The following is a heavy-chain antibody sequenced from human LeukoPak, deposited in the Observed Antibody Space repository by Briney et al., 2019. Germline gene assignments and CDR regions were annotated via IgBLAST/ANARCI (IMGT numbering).Heavy chain of an antibody. J-gene: IGHJ6*02. D-gene: IGHD2-2*01. CDR3: ARAPPADYYGMDV. V-gene: IGHV4-61*02. Sequence: SQTLSLTCTVSGGSISSGSYYWSWIRQPAGKGLEWIGRIYTSGSTNYNPSLKSRVTISVDTSKNQFSLKLSSVTAADTAVYYCARAPPADYYGMDVWGQGTTVTVSS. CDR1: GGSISSGSYY. CDR2: IYTSGST.